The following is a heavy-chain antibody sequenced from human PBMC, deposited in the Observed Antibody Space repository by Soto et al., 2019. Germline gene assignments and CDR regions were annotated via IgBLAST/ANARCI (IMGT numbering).Heavy chain of an antibody. CDR2: INGDGSRT. D-gene: IGHD3-16*01. J-gene: IGHJ4*02. CDR1: GFTFSSYW. V-gene: IGHV3-74*01. CDR3: ARGWVEELPRQPPSDY. Sequence: PGGSLRLSCAASGFTFSSYWMHWVRQAPGGGLLWVSRINGDGSRTSYADSVRGRFTISRDKGKNTLYLQMNSRGVEDTAVYYCARGWVEELPRQPPSDYWGQGTLVTVSS.